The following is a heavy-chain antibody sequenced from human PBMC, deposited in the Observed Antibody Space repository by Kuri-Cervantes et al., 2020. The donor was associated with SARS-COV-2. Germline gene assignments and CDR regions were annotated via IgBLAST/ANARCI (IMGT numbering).Heavy chain of an antibody. CDR2: ISSSSSYI. CDR1: GFTFSSYS. J-gene: IGHJ3*02. Sequence: GGSLRLSCAASGFTFSSYSMNRVRQAPGKGLEWVSSISSSSSYIYYADSVKGRFTISRDNAKNSLYLQMNSLRAEDTAVYYCARDSIVDDAFDIWGQGTMVTVSS. V-gene: IGHV3-21*01. D-gene: IGHD2-15*01. CDR3: ARDSIVDDAFDI.